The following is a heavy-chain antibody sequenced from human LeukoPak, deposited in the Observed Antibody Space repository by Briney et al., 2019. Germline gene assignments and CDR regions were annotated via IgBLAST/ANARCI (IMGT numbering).Heavy chain of an antibody. D-gene: IGHD3-22*01. V-gene: IGHV3-23*01. CDR3: ARGGITMIVDDPYYFDY. CDR2: ISGGGGST. J-gene: IGHJ4*02. CDR1: GFTFTTYA. Sequence: GGSLRLSCAASGFTFTTYAMSWVRQAPGKGLEWVSAISGGGGSTYYADSVKGRFTISRDNAKNSLYLQMNSLRDEDTAVYYCARGGITMIVDDPYYFDYWGQGTLVTVSS.